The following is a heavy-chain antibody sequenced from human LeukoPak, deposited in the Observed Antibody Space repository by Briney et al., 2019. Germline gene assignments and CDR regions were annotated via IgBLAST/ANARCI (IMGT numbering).Heavy chain of an antibody. CDR1: GGSFSGYY. J-gene: IGHJ4*02. Sequence: SETLSLTCAVYGGSFSGYYWSWIRQPPGKGLEWIGEINHSGSTNYNPSLKSRVTISVGTSKNQFPLKVRSVTATDTAVYYCARGTGWLTDHWGQGTLVTVSS. V-gene: IGHV4-34*01. D-gene: IGHD6-19*01. CDR3: ARGTGWLTDH. CDR2: INHSGST.